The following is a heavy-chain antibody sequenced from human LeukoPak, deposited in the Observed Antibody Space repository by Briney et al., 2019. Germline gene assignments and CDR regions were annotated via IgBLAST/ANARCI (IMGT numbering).Heavy chain of an antibody. CDR2: ISYDGSNK. D-gene: IGHD2-2*01. J-gene: IGHJ3*01. V-gene: IGHV3-30*03. CDR3: AREAPAGAQLQEAFDL. Sequence: PGRSLRLSCAASGFTFSSYGMHWVRQAPGKGLEWVAVISYDGSNKYYADSVKGRFTISRDNSKNTLYLQMNSLRAEDTAVYYCAREAPAGAQLQEAFDLWGQGTMVTVSS. CDR1: GFTFSSYG.